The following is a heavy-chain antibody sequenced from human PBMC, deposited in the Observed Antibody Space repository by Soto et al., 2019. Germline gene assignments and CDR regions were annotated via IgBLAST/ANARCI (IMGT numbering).Heavy chain of an antibody. D-gene: IGHD3-3*01. Sequence: GGSLRLSCAASGFTFSSYGMHWVRQAPGKGLEWVAVIWYDGSNKYYADSVKGRFTISRDNSKNTLYLQMNSLRAEDTAVYYCARDRASYDFWSGSPPDYYGMDVWGQGTTVTVSS. CDR2: IWYDGSNK. V-gene: IGHV3-33*01. CDR3: ARDRASYDFWSGSPPDYYGMDV. CDR1: GFTFSSYG. J-gene: IGHJ6*02.